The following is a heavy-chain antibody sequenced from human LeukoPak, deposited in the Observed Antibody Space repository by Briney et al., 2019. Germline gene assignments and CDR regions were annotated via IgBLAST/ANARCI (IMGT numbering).Heavy chain of an antibody. D-gene: IGHD6-19*01. CDR1: GGSISSSSYY. Sequence: KPSETLSLTCTVSGGSISSSSYYWGWIRQPPGKGLEWVGGIYYSGSTYYNPSLKSGVPIPVQPSKIQSSLKLSSETPADTAVYYCARVTVAGTLTHDYWGQGTLVSVSS. CDR2: IYYSGST. V-gene: IGHV4-39*01. J-gene: IGHJ4*02. CDR3: ARVTVAGTLTHDY.